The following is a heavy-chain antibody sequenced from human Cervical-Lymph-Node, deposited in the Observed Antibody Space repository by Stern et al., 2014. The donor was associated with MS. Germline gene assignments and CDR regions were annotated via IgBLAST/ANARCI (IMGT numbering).Heavy chain of an antibody. CDR1: GYTFINFY. V-gene: IGHV1-46*04. CDR3: AREHTAMGFGF. D-gene: IGHD5-18*01. CDR2: INPSDGST. J-gene: IGHJ4*02. Sequence: VQLVESGAEVEKPGASVKVSCKATGYTFINFYMHWVRQAPGQGLEWMGIINPSDGSTSYAQTLQGRVTMTRDTSTNTFYMELGSLRSEDTAVYYCAREHTAMGFGFWGQGTLVTVSS.